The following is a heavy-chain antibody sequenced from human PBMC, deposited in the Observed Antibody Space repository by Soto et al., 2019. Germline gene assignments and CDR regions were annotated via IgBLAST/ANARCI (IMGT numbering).Heavy chain of an antibody. CDR3: AREPLGYCTNGVCYTGFDY. CDR1: GFTFRSFT. Sequence: GGSLRLSCAASGFTFRSFTMNWVRQAPGKGLEWVSSISSSSSYIYYADSVKGRFTISRDNAKNSLYLQMNSLRAEDTAVYYCAREPLGYCTNGVCYTGFDYWGQGTLVTVSS. V-gene: IGHV3-21*01. CDR2: ISSSSSYI. D-gene: IGHD2-8*01. J-gene: IGHJ4*02.